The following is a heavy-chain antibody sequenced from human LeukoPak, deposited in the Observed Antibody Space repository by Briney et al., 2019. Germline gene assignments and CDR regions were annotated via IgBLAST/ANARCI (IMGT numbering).Heavy chain of an antibody. J-gene: IGHJ4*02. V-gene: IGHV4-4*07. CDR2: IYYDGTT. CDR1: GDSISDYY. CDR3: ARDRAGVANVVRLDY. Sequence: SETLSLTCTVSGDSISDYYRSWIRQPPGKGLEWIGSIYYDGTTNYNPSLTNRGTMSVRTSKNQFSLRLRSVTAADTATYYCARDRAGVANVVRLDYWGQGILVTVSS. D-gene: IGHD2-15*01.